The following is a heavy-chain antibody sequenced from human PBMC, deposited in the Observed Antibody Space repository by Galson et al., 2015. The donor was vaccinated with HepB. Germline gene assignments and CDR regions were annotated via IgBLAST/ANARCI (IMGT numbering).Heavy chain of an antibody. CDR2: ISGSGGST. CDR3: AKGMVRGVMPYYFEY. CDR1: GFTFSFYA. J-gene: IGHJ4*02. D-gene: IGHD3-10*01. Sequence: SLRLSCAASGFTFSFYAMHWVRQAPGKGLEWVSGISGSGGSTYYAGSVKGRFSISRDNSKNTLYLQMNSLRAEDTAVYYCAKGMVRGVMPYYFEYWGQGSLVTVSS. V-gene: IGHV3-23*01.